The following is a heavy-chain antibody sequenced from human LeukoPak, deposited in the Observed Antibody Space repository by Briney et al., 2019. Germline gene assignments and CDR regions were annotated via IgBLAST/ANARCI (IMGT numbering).Heavy chain of an antibody. D-gene: IGHD4-17*01. CDR3: AKDELGDYGAYFDY. J-gene: IGHJ4*02. Sequence: GGSLRLSCAASGFTFDDYAMHWVRQAPGKGLEWVSGISWNSGSIGYADSVKGRFTISRDNAKNSLYLQMNSLRAEDTALYYCAKDELGDYGAYFDYWGQGTLVTVSS. CDR1: GFTFDDYA. CDR2: ISWNSGSI. V-gene: IGHV3-9*01.